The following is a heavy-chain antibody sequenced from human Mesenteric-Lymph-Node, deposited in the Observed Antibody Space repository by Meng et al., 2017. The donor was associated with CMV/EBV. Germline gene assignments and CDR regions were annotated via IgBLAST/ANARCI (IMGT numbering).Heavy chain of an antibody. V-gene: IGHV3-43*01. Sequence: GGSLRLSCAASGFTFDDDTMHWVRQVPGKGLEWVALITWDGGSTYYGDSVRGRFTVSRDNSKNSLYLQMNSLRAEDTAVYYCAKTYGTGESWYFGLDVWGQGTTVTVSS. D-gene: IGHD3-10*01. J-gene: IGHJ6*02. CDR1: GFTFDDDT. CDR2: ITWDGGST. CDR3: AKTYGTGESWYFGLDV.